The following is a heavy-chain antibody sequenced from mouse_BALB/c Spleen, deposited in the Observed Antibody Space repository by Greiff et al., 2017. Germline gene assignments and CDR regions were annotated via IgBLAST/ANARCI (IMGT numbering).Heavy chain of an antibody. V-gene: IGHV5-6-3*01. J-gene: IGHJ4*01. Sequence: EVHLVESGGGLVQPGGSLKLSCAASGFTFSSYGMSWVRQTPDKRLELVATINSNGGSTYYPDSVKGRFTISRDNAKNTLYLQMSSLKSEDTAMYYCARDLDYRYDGAMDYWGQGTSVTVSS. D-gene: IGHD2-14*01. CDR3: ARDLDYRYDGAMDY. CDR1: GFTFSSYG. CDR2: INSNGGST.